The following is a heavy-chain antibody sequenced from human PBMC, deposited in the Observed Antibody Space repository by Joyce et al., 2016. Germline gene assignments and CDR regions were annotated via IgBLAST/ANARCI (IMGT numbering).Heavy chain of an antibody. CDR2: IRSRPYGETA. Sequence: EVQLVASGGGLVKPGRSLRLSCTASGFTFGVYTMSWFRQAPGRGLEWLSVIRSRPYGETAKYAESVKGRFTISRDDSQSIAYLQMNSLITEDTGTYYCAASSSGWTFDYWGQATLVTVSS. CDR3: AASSSGWTFDY. D-gene: IGHD6-19*01. CDR1: GFTFGVYT. J-gene: IGHJ4*02. V-gene: IGHV3-49*05.